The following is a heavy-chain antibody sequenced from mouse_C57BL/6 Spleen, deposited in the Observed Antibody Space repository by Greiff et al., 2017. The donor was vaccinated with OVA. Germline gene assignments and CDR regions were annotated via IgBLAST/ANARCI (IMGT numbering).Heavy chain of an antibody. V-gene: IGHV5-9-1*02. CDR3: TRVGYDVGAMDY. J-gene: IGHJ4*01. CDR2: ISSGGDYI. CDR1: GFTFSSYA. D-gene: IGHD2-2*01. Sequence: EVMLVESGEGLVKPGGSLKLSCAASGFTFSSYAMSWVRQTPEKRLEWVAYISSGGDYIYYADTVKGRFTISRDNARNTLYLQMSSLKSEDTAMYYCTRVGYDVGAMDYWGQGTSVTVSS.